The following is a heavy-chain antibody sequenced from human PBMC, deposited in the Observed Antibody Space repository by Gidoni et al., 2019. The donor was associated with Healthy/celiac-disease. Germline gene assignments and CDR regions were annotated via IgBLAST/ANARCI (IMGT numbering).Heavy chain of an antibody. Sequence: EVQLVESGGGLVQPGGSLRLSCAASGFTVSSNYMRWVRQAPRKGLEWVSVIYSGGSTYYADSVKGRFTISRHNSKNTLYLQMNSLRAEDTAVYYCARGGRDSYGSGVDYYYYYGMDVWGQGTTVTVSS. V-gene: IGHV3-53*04. CDR2: IYSGGST. J-gene: IGHJ6*02. CDR3: ARGGRDSYGSGVDYYYYYGMDV. D-gene: IGHD3-10*01. CDR1: GFTVSSNY.